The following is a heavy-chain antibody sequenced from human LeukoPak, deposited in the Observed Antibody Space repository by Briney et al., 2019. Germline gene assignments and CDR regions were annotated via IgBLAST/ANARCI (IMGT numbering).Heavy chain of an antibody. Sequence: GGSLRLSCAASGFTFDDYGMSWVRHAPGKGLEWVSGINWNGGSTGYADSVKGRFTISRDNAKNSLYLQMNSLRAEDTAVYYCARVGSTAWYLDYWGQGTLVIVSS. CDR3: ARVGSTAWYLDY. CDR2: INWNGGST. CDR1: GFTFDDYG. J-gene: IGHJ4*02. V-gene: IGHV3-20*04. D-gene: IGHD6-19*01.